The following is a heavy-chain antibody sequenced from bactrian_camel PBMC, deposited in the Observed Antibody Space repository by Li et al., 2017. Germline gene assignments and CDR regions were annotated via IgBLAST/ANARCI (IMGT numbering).Heavy chain of an antibody. CDR2: IYTDGRRT. V-gene: IGHV3S6*01. D-gene: IGHD4*01. CDR1: GFTFSNYY. J-gene: IGHJ6*01. Sequence: HVQLVESGGGLVQPGGSLRLSCAASGFTFSNYYMAWVRQAPGKGLEWVSTIYTDGRRTYYADSVKGRFTISRDNTKKMLYLQMNSLKTEDTALYYCTKQEGYGDYDDFAYWGQGTQVTVS. CDR3: TKQEGYGDYDDFAY.